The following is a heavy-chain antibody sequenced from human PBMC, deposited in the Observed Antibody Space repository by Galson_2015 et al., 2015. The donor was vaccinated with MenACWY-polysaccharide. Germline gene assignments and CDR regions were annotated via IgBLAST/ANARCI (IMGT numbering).Heavy chain of an antibody. J-gene: IGHJ6*03. V-gene: IGHV3-11*01. CDR2: ISTSGTNI. Sequence: SLRLSCAASGFTFSDYYMNWIRQAPGKGLEWVSYISTSGTNIYHADSVKGRFTISRDNAKNSLYLQMNSLRAEDTAVYYCAKLGLKRDLPRDYSFYMDVWGKGTMVTVSS. D-gene: IGHD3-16*01. CDR3: AKLGLKRDLPRDYSFYMDV. CDR1: GFTFSDYY.